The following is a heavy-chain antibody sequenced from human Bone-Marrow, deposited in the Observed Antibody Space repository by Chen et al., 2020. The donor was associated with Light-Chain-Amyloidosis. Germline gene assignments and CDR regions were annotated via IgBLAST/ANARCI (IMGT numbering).Heavy chain of an antibody. CDR2: ISGDGGNT. J-gene: IGHJ5*02. CDR1: GFTFDDYA. CDR3: AKDGNWNYHWFDP. D-gene: IGHD1-7*01. Sequence: EVQLVESGGGVVQPGGSLRLSCAASGFTFDDYAMHWVRQAPGKGLEWVSLISGDGGNTYYADSVKGRFTISRDNSKNSLYLQVNSLRTEDTALYYCAKDGNWNYHWFDPWGQGTLVTVSS. V-gene: IGHV3-43*02.